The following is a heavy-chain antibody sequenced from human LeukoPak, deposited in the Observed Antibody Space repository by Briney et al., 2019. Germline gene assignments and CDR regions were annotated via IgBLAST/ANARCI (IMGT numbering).Heavy chain of an antibody. Sequence: ASVKVSCKASGYTFTSYGISWVRQAPGQGLEWMGWTSAYNGNTNYAQKLQGRVTMTTDTSTSTAYMELRSLRSDDTAVYYCARIRYYYDSSGYLIDYWGQGTLVTVSS. CDR3: ARIRYYYDSSGYLIDY. D-gene: IGHD3-22*01. V-gene: IGHV1-18*01. CDR2: TSAYNGNT. CDR1: GYTFTSYG. J-gene: IGHJ4*02.